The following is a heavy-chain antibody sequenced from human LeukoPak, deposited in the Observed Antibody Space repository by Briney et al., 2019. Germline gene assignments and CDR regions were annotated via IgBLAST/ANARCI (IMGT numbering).Heavy chain of an antibody. CDR2: IYYSGST. D-gene: IGHD1-26*01. J-gene: IGHJ2*01. V-gene: IGHV4-39*01. CDR3: ARLVFYWYFDL. Sequence: SETLSLTCTVSGGSISSSSYYWGWIRQPPGKGLEWIGSIYYSGSTYYNPSLKSRITISVDTSKNQFSLKLSSVTAADTAVYYCARLVFYWYFDLWGRGTLVTVSS. CDR1: GGSISSSSYY.